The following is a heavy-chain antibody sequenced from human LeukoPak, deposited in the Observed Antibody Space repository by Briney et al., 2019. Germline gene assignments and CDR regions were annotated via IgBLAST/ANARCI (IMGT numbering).Heavy chain of an antibody. V-gene: IGHV3-21*04. Sequence: GGSLRLSCAASGFTFSSYSMNWVRQSPGKGLEWVSTFSGTSGLTYYADSVKGRFTISRDNSKNALYLQMNSLRDEDTAVYYCAKGDSYYDLLTCFDFWGPGTLVTVSS. CDR1: GFTFSSYS. CDR3: AKGDSYYDLLTCFDF. CDR2: FSGTSGLT. D-gene: IGHD3-9*01. J-gene: IGHJ4*02.